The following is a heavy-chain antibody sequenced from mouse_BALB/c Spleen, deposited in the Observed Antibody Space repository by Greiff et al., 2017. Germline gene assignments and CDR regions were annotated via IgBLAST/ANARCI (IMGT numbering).Heavy chain of an antibody. CDR2: IAPGSGST. CDR1: GYTFTSYW. Sequence: DLVKPGASVKLSCKASGYTFTSYWINWIKQRPGQGLEWIGRIAPGSGSTYYNEMFKGKATLTVDTSSSTAYIQLSSLSSEDSAVYFCARSLYDGYYWYFDVWGAGTTVTVSS. V-gene: IGHV1S41*01. CDR3: ARSLYDGYYWYFDV. D-gene: IGHD2-3*01. J-gene: IGHJ1*01.